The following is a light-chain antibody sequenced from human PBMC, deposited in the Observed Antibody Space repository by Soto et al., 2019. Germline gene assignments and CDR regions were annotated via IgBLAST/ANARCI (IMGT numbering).Light chain of an antibody. Sequence: DIVMTQSPAFFSASLGERVTLSCRASQSVRRTLASYQPTPGQAPSLLLSGAFPRATGIPARLSGTGSGTAFTLTISRLQSEDFALYYCQKYNDCPLTFGQGTKVDIK. V-gene: IGKV3-15*01. CDR1: QSVRRT. J-gene: IGKJ1*01. CDR3: QKYNDCPLT. CDR2: GAF.